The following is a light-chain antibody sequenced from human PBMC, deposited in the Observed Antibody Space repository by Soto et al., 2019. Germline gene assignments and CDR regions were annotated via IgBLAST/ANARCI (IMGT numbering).Light chain of an antibody. CDR1: QDISNY. CDR2: DAS. V-gene: IGKV1-33*01. CDR3: QQYDDFPLT. Sequence: IEMTQSPSSLSASVGDRVTITCQASQDISNYLNWYQQKTGRAPKLLIYDASNLESGVSSRFSGSRSGTDFSLTINSLQPDDFATYYCQQYDDFPLTFGQGTRLEIK. J-gene: IGKJ5*01.